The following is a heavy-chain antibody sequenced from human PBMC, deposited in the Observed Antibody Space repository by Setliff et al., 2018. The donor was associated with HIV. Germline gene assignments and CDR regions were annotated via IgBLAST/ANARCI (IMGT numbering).Heavy chain of an antibody. CDR2: ISSDGNDK. D-gene: IGHD1-1*01. J-gene: IGHJ4*02. V-gene: IGHV3-30*04. CDR3: ASARIPTGGTSTSFDY. Sequence: GGSLRLSCAASGFTFSTFPMHWLRQAPGKELEWVAVISSDGNDKYNADSVNGRFTISRDNSENTLYLQVNSLRPEDTAVYYCASARIPTGGTSTSFDYWGQGTLVTVSS. CDR1: GFTFSTFP.